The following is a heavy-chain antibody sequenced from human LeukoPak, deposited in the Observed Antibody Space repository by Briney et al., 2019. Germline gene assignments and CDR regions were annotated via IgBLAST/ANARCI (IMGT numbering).Heavy chain of an antibody. Sequence: QSGGSLRLSCAASGFTVSSSYVSWVRQTPGKGLEWVSVIYSGGITYYADSVKGRFTFSRDNSKNTLYLQMNSLRVDDTAVYYCARDGPGRYSSSWHGGAFDIWGQGTMVTVSS. J-gene: IGHJ3*02. CDR3: ARDGPGRYSSSWHGGAFDI. CDR1: GFTVSSSY. V-gene: IGHV3-53*01. CDR2: IYSGGIT. D-gene: IGHD6-13*01.